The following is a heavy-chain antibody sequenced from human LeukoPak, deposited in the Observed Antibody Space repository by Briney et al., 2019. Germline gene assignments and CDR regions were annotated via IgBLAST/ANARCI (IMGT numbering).Heavy chain of an antibody. J-gene: IGHJ4*02. CDR3: AKAVAGTIH. D-gene: IGHD6-19*01. CDR2: IWYDGSNK. V-gene: IGHV3-30*02. CDR1: GFTFSSYG. Sequence: QTGGSLRLSCAASGFTFSSYGMHWVRQAPGKGLEWVAVIWYDGSNKYYADSVKGRFTISRDNSKNTLYLQMNSLRAEDTAVYYCAKAVAGTIHWGQGTLVTVSS.